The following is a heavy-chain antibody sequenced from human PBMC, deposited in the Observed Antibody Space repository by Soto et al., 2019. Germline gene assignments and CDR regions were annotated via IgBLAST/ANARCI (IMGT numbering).Heavy chain of an antibody. CDR3: ARDQDYGGNLGAFDI. V-gene: IGHV3-30-3*01. Sequence: GGSLRLSCAASGFTFSSYAMHWVRQAPGKGLEWVAVISYDGSNKYYADSVKGRFTISRDNSKNTLYLQMNSLRAEDTAVYYCARDQDYGGNLGAFDIWGQGTMVTVSS. CDR1: GFTFSSYA. D-gene: IGHD4-17*01. J-gene: IGHJ3*02. CDR2: ISYDGSNK.